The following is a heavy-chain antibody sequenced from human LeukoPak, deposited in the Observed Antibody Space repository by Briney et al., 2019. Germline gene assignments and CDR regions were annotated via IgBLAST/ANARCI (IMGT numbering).Heavy chain of an antibody. Sequence: GGSLRLSCGAFGFTFSSHWMHWVRQAPGKGLVWVSHIKSDGNGTSYADSVKGRFTISRDNAKNTLYLQMNSLRAEDTAIYYCARALGYWGQGTLVTVSS. V-gene: IGHV3-74*01. CDR1: GFTFSSHW. CDR2: IKSDGNGT. CDR3: ARALGY. J-gene: IGHJ4*02.